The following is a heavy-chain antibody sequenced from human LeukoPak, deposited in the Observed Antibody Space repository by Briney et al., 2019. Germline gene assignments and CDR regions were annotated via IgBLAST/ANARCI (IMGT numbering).Heavy chain of an antibody. CDR1: GGSISSYY. CDR2: IYYSGST. D-gene: IGHD3-16*02. CDR3: ARQSYHYYYYGMDV. V-gene: IGHV4-59*08. J-gene: IGHJ6*02. Sequence: SETLSLTCTVSGGSISSYYWSWIRQPPGKGLEWIGYIYYSGSTNYNPPLKSRVTISVDTSKNQFSLKLSSVTAADTAVYYCARQSYHYYYYGMDVWGQGTTVTVSS.